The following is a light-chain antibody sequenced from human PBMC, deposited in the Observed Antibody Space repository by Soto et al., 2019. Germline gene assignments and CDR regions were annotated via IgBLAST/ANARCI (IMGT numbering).Light chain of an antibody. CDR1: SSNIGSNN. CDR3: AAWDDSLNGYV. V-gene: IGLV1-44*01. CDR2: SSN. J-gene: IGLJ1*01. Sequence: QSVLTQPPSASGTPGQRVTISCSGSSSNIGSNNVNWYQQFPGTAPKLIIYSSNQRPSGVPDRVSGSKSGTSASLAISGLQSEDEADYYCAAWDDSLNGYVFGTGTKVTVL.